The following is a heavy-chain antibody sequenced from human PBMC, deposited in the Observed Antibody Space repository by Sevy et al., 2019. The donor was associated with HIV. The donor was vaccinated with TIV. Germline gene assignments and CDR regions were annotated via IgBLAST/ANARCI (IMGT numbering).Heavy chain of an antibody. V-gene: IGHV3-74*01. CDR1: GFSFSSYW. J-gene: IGHJ4*02. CDR2: INSDGTTT. CDR3: VREGVGGFSHAFDK. D-gene: IGHD3-16*01. Sequence: GGSLRLSCAASGFSFSSYWMHWVRQVPGKGLVWVSRINSDGTTTGEADSVKGRFTISRDNAKNTLYLQMNNLRAEETAVYYCVREGVGGFSHAFDKWGQGILVTVSS.